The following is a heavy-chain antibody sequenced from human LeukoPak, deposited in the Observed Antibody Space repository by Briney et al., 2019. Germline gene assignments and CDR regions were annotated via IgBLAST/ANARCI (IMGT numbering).Heavy chain of an antibody. D-gene: IGHD3-16*01. Sequence: PSETLSLTCTVSGGSISSYYWSWIRQPPGKGLEWIGYIYTSGSTNYNPSLKSRVTISVDTSKNQFSLKLSSVTAADTAVYYCASSKHWGHYIDVWGKGTTVTASS. CDR3: ASSKHWGHYIDV. CDR1: GGSISSYY. V-gene: IGHV4-4*09. CDR2: IYTSGST. J-gene: IGHJ6*03.